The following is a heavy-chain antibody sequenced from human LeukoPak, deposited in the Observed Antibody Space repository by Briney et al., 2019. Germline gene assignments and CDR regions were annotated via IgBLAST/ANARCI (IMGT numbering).Heavy chain of an antibody. CDR3: ARDCSSTSCYPDLSAFDI. J-gene: IGHJ3*02. Sequence: SVKVSCKASGGTFSSYAISWVRQAPGQGLEWMGGIIPIFGTANYAQKFQGRVTITTDESTSTAYMELSSLRSEGTAVYYCARDCSSTSCYPDLSAFDIWGQGTMVTVSS. V-gene: IGHV1-69*05. D-gene: IGHD2-2*01. CDR1: GGTFSSYA. CDR2: IIPIFGTA.